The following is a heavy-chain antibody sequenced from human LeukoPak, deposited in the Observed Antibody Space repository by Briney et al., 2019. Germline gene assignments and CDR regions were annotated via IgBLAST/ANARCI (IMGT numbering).Heavy chain of an antibody. CDR1: GGSISSLDL. D-gene: IGHD6-19*01. Sequence: SETLSLTCIVSGGSISSLDLWSWLRQPPGKGLEWIGEMYLGGTTNFNPSLKSRVTILIDKSKNQLSLQLTSVTAADTAVYYCAGLEGRYSTDWFYFFDYWGQGALVTVSS. J-gene: IGHJ4*02. CDR3: AGLEGRYSTDWFYFFDY. V-gene: IGHV4-4*02. CDR2: MYLGGTT.